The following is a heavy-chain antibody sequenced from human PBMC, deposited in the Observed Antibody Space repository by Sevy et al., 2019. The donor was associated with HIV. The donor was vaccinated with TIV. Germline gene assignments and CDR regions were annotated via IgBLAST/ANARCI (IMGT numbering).Heavy chain of an antibody. V-gene: IGHV1-69*13. CDR2: IIAVFGTT. D-gene: IGHD3-10*01. CDR1: GGIFRSNA. J-gene: IGHJ4*01. CDR3: ARDKNYYVSGSFDD. Sequence: ASVKVSCKASGGIFRSNAISWVRQAPGQGLEWMGGIIAVFGTTHYAQKFQGRVTITAEDSRSTAYVELSSLKSEDTAVYYCARDKNYYVSGSFDDWGQGSQVTVSS.